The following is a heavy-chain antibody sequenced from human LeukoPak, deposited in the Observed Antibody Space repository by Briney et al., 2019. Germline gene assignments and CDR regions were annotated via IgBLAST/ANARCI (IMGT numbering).Heavy chain of an antibody. CDR3: AREIPAYGDYDY. CDR2: IIPIFGTA. V-gene: IGHV1-69*13. D-gene: IGHD4-17*01. Sequence: ASVKVSCKASGGTFSSYAISWVRQAPGQGLEWMGGIIPIFGTANYAQKFQGRVTITADESTSTAYMELSSLRSDDTAVYYCAREIPAYGDYDYWGQGTLVTVSS. J-gene: IGHJ4*02. CDR1: GGTFSSYA.